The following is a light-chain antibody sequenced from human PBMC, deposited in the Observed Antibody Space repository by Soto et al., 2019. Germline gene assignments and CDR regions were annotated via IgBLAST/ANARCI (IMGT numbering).Light chain of an antibody. V-gene: IGKV1-5*03. CDR3: QQYNDKWT. CDR2: KAS. Sequence: DIQMTQSPSTLSASVGDRVTITCRASQSISSWLAWYQQKPGKAPNLLIYKASSLQSGVPSRFRGSGSGTELTLTISSLQHDDCGTYYFQQYNDKWTFGQGNKVEIK. J-gene: IGKJ1*01. CDR1: QSISSW.